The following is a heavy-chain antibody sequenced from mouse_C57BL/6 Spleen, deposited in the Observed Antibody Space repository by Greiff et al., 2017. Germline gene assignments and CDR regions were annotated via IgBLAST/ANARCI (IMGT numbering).Heavy chain of an antibody. CDR1: GYTFTSYG. CDR2: IYPRSGNT. V-gene: IGHV1-81*01. Sequence: QVQLQQSGAELARPGASVKLSCKASGYTFTSYGISWVKQRPGQGLEWIGEIYPRSGNTYYNEKFKGKATLTADKSSSTAYMELRSLTSGDSAVYFWAREGIATVVAPDYGGQGTTLTVSS. CDR3: AREGIATVVAPDY. J-gene: IGHJ2*01. D-gene: IGHD1-1*01.